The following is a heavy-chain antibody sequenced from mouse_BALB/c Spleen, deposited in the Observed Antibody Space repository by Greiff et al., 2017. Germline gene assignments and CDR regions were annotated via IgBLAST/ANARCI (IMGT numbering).Heavy chain of an antibody. CDR3: ARSYRVWYFDV. J-gene: IGHJ1*01. CDR1: GYTFTDYA. CDR2: ISTYYGDA. D-gene: IGHD2-14*01. Sequence: QVHVKQSGAELVRPGVSVKISCKGSGYTFTDYAMHWVKQSHAKSLEWIGVISTYYGDASYNQKFKGKATMTVDKSSSTAYMELARLTSEDSAIYYCARSYRVWYFDVWGAGTTVTVSS. V-gene: IGHV1S137*01.